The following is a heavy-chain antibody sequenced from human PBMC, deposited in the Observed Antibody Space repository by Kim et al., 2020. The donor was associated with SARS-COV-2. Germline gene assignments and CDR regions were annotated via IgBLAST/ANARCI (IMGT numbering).Heavy chain of an antibody. CDR3: AKDWEDIAIYYYYYGMDV. CDR1: GFTFSRYG. CDR2: LSYDGSNK. V-gene: IGHV3-30*18. D-gene: IGHD5-12*01. Sequence: GGSLRLSCAASGFTFSRYGLHWVREAPGKGLEWVAVLSYDGSNKYYADSVKGRFTISRDNSKNTLYLQMNSLRAEDTAVYYCAKDWEDIAIYYYYYGMDVWGQGTTVTVSS. J-gene: IGHJ6*02.